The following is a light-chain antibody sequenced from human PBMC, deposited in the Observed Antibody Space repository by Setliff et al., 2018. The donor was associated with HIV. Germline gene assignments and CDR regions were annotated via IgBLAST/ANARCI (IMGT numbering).Light chain of an antibody. CDR3: TSYTSSTTYV. CDR2: EVS. J-gene: IGLJ1*01. V-gene: IGLV2-14*01. CDR1: SSDVGGYNY. Sequence: QSALTQPPSASGSPGQSVTTACTGTSSDVGGYNYASWYQQHPGKAPKLMIYEVSNRPSGVSNRFSGSKSGNTASLTISGLQAEDEADYYCTSYTSSTTYVFGTGTKVTVL.